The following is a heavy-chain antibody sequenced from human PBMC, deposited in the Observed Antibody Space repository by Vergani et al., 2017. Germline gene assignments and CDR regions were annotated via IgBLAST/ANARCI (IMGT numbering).Heavy chain of an antibody. D-gene: IGHD6-13*01. J-gene: IGHJ4*02. V-gene: IGHV4-61*01. Sequence: QVQLQESGPGLVKPSETLSLTCTVSGGSVSSGSYYWSWIRQPPGKGLEWIGYIYYSGSPNYNPSLKSRVTISVDTSKNQFSLKLSSVTAADTAVYYCARATPRIAAAGTFDYWGQGTLVTVSS. CDR2: IYYSGSP. CDR3: ARATPRIAAAGTFDY. CDR1: GGSVSSGSYY.